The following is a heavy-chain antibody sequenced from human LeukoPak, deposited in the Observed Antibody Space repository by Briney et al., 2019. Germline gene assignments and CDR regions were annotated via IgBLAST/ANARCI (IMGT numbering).Heavy chain of an antibody. CDR1: GGSISSSGHY. V-gene: IGHV4-39*01. D-gene: IGHD3-22*01. CDR2: ISSGGST. Sequence: PSETLSLTCTVSGGSISSSGHYWGWIRQPPGKGLEWIGSISSGGSTHYIPSLKSRVTISVDTPKNQFSLKLSSVTAADTAVYYCARRSYDGSGYYYVDYWGQGTLVTVSS. CDR3: ARRSYDGSGYYYVDY. J-gene: IGHJ4*02.